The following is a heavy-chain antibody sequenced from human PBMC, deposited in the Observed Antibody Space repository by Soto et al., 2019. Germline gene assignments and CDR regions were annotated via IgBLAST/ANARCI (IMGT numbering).Heavy chain of an antibody. V-gene: IGHV4-34*01. J-gene: IGHJ5*02. CDR3: ASAYCGGDCLPFDP. Sequence: QVQLQQWGAGLLKPSETLSLTCAVYGGSFSGYYWSWIRQPPVKGLEWIGGINHSGSTNYNPSLKRRVTISVDTSKNQFSLKLSSVTAADTAVYYCASAYCGGDCLPFDPWGQGTLVTVSS. D-gene: IGHD2-21*02. CDR2: INHSGST. CDR1: GGSFSGYY.